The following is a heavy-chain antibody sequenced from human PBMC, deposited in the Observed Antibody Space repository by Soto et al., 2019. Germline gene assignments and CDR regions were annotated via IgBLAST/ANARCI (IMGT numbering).Heavy chain of an antibody. CDR1: GFTFSSYA. V-gene: IGHV3-23*01. CDR2: ISGSDEST. J-gene: IGHJ4*02. D-gene: IGHD6-6*01. CDR3: AKRSSSSTFAY. Sequence: GGSLRLSCAASGFTFSSYAMIWVRQAPGKGLEWVSVISGSDESTYYADSVKGRFTISRDNAKNALYLQMNSLRAEDTAVYYCAKRSSSSTFAYWGQGTLVTVSS.